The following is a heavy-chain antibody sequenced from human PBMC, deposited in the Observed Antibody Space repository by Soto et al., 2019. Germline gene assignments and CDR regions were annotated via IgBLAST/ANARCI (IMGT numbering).Heavy chain of an antibody. J-gene: IGHJ6*01. V-gene: IGHV1-69*13. CDR2: IIPIFGTA. Sequence: AASVKVSCKASGGTFSSYAISWVRQAPGQGLEWMGGIIPIFGTANYAQKFQGRVTITADESTSTAYMELSSLRSEDTAVYYCARGGLIVGATEYYYCYYGMDVWGQGTTVTVSS. D-gene: IGHD1-26*01. CDR1: GGTFSSYA. CDR3: ARGGLIVGATEYYYCYYGMDV.